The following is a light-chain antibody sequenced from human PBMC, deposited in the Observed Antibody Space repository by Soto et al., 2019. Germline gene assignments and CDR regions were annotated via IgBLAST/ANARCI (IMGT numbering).Light chain of an antibody. CDR1: SSDVGSYNL. J-gene: IGLJ2*01. Sequence: QSVLTQPASVSGSPGQSITISCTGTSSDVGSYNLVSWYQQHPGKAPKLMIYEGSKRPSGVSNRFSGSKSGNTASLTISGLQAEDEAYYYCCSDAGSSALVFGGGTKLTVL. CDR2: EGS. V-gene: IGLV2-23*01. CDR3: CSDAGSSALV.